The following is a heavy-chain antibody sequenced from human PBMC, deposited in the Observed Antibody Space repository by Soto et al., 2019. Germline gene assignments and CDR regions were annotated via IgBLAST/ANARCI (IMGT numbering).Heavy chain of an antibody. CDR3: ARAECSSPDCLTAYYSYGLDV. J-gene: IGHJ6*02. Sequence: VQLVESGGNWVQPGGSLRLSCAASGFTFSNFEMHWVRQAPGKGLEWVSYINTAGSTKYYAESVKGRFTISRDNARNSLFLQMNSLRAEDTAVYYCARAECSSPDCLTAYYSYGLDVWGQGSTVTVSS. CDR2: INTAGSTK. CDR1: GFTFSNFE. V-gene: IGHV3-48*03. D-gene: IGHD3-9*01.